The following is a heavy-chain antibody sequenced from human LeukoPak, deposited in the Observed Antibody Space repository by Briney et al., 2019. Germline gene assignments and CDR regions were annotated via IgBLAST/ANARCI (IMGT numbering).Heavy chain of an antibody. V-gene: IGHV3-30*04. Sequence: GGSLRLSCAASGFTLSRYAIHWVRQAPGKGLEWVAVISYDGSNKYYADSVKGRFTISRDNSKNTLYLQMNSLRAEDTAVYYCARGRDGYNYGGFDYWGQGTLVTVSS. CDR3: ARGRDGYNYGGFDY. CDR2: ISYDGSNK. CDR1: GFTLSRYA. J-gene: IGHJ4*02. D-gene: IGHD5-24*01.